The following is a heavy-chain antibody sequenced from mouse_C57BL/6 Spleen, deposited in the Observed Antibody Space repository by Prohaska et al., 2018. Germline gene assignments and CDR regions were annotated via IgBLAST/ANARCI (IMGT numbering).Heavy chain of an antibody. D-gene: IGHD1-1*01. J-gene: IGHJ4*01. CDR2: INPNNGGT. Sequence: HGKSLEWIGDINPNNGGTSYNQKFKGKATLTVDKSSSTAYMELRSLTSEDSAVYYCARSYYYYGSSYCAMDYWGQGTSVTVSS. CDR3: ARSYYYYGSSYCAMDY. V-gene: IGHV1-26*01.